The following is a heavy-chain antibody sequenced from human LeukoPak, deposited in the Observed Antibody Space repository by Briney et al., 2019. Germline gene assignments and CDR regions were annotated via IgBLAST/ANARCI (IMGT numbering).Heavy chain of an antibody. CDR3: ARGALQLGAFDI. D-gene: IGHD6-13*01. CDR2: MNPNSGNT. J-gene: IGHJ3*02. Sequence: ASVKVSCKASGYTFTSYDINWVRQATGQGLEWMGWMNPNSGNTGYAQKFQGRVTMTRNTSISTAYMELSSLRSEDTAVYYCARGALQLGAFDIWGQGTMVTVSS. V-gene: IGHV1-8*01. CDR1: GYTFTSYD.